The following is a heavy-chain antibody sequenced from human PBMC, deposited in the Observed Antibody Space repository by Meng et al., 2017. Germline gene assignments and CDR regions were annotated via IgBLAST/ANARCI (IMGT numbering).Heavy chain of an antibody. V-gene: IGHV3-11*04. CDR2: ISSSGSTI. J-gene: IGHJ4*02. Sequence: GESLKISCAASGFTFSDYYMSWIRQAPGKGLEWVSYISSSGSTIYYADSVKGRFTISRDNAKNSLYLQMNSLRAEDTAVYYCARDWNSSGWYYYSGYWGQGTLVTVSS. CDR3: ARDWNSSGWYYYSGY. CDR1: GFTFSDYY. D-gene: IGHD6-19*01.